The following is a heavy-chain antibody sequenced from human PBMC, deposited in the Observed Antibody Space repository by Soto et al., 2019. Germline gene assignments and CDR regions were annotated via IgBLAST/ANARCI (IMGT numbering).Heavy chain of an antibody. D-gene: IGHD2-2*01. CDR3: ASRSPALDY. V-gene: IGHV3-33*01. Sequence: QVQLVEYGGGVVQPGRSLRLSCAASGFPFSTYGMHWVRQAPGKGLEWVAVIWSDGSNKYYADSVKGRFTISRDNSKNTLYLQMNSLRAEDTALYYCASRSPALDYWGQGTLVTVSS. CDR1: GFPFSTYG. J-gene: IGHJ4*02. CDR2: IWSDGSNK.